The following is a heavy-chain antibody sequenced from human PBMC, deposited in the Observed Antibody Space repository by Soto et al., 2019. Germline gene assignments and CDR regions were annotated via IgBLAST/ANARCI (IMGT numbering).Heavy chain of an antibody. V-gene: IGHV5-10-1*01. D-gene: IGHD3-10*01. J-gene: IGHJ6*02. CDR2: IDSSDSYT. CDR3: ASHPHLAGYYGMDV. CDR1: GYSFTSYW. Sequence: GESLKISCKGSGYSFTSYWISWVRQMPGKGLEWMGRIDSSDSYTYYSPPFQGHVTISADKSISTAYLQWSSLKASDTAMYYRASHPHLAGYYGMDVWGQGTTVTVS.